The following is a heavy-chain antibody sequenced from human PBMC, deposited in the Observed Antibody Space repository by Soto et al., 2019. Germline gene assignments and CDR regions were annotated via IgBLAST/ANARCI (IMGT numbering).Heavy chain of an antibody. Sequence: SEKLSVTYTVSVGSISSYYWSWIRQPPGKGLEWIGYIYYSGSTNYNPSPKSRVTISVDTSKNQFSLKLSSVTAADTAVYYCARDHPDWGGGMDVGAQGTPGIVS. CDR3: ARDHPDWGGGMDV. V-gene: IGHV4-59*01. J-gene: IGHJ6*02. D-gene: IGHD3-16*01. CDR2: IYYSGST. CDR1: VGSISSYY.